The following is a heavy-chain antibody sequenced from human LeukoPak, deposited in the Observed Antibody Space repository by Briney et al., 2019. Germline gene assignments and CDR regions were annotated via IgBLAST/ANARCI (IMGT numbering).Heavy chain of an antibody. V-gene: IGHV1-8*02. Sequence: ASVKVSCKASGYTFTSYGISWVRQAPGQGLEWMGWMNPNSGNTGYAQRFQGRVTMTRNTSISTAYMELSSLRSEDTAVYYCARGYGDYWGQGTLVTVSS. CDR2: MNPNSGNT. D-gene: IGHD4-17*01. CDR3: ARGYGDY. CDR1: GYTFTSYG. J-gene: IGHJ4*02.